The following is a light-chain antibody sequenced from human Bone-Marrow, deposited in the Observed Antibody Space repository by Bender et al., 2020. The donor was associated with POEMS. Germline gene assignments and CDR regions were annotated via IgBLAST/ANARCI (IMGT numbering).Light chain of an antibody. V-gene: IGLV1-44*01. CDR3: ADRDDSLNGWG. CDR1: SSNIGAHA. J-gene: IGLJ3*02. CDR2: SSH. Sequence: QSVLTQPPSASGTPGQRVTISCSGGSSNIGAHAVNWYQHLPGTAPKLLIYSSHRRPSEVPDRFSGSRSGTSASLAISGLQSEDEADYYCADRDDSLNGWGFGGGTKLTVL.